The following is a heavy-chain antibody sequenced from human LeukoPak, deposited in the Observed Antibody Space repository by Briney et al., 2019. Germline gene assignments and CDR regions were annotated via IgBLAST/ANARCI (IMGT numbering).Heavy chain of an antibody. J-gene: IGHJ4*02. CDR3: ARVLGYSYGYRY. V-gene: IGHV1-69*04. D-gene: IGHD5-18*01. CDR2: IIPILGIA. CDR1: GGTFSSYA. Sequence: ASVKVSCKASGGTFSSYAISWVRQAPGQGLEWMGRIIPILGIANYAQKFQGRVTITAGKSTSTAYMELSSLRSEDTAVYYCARVLGYSYGYRYWGQGTLVTVSS.